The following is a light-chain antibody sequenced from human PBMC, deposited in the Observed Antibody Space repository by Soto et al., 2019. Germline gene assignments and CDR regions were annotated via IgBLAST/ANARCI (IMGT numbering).Light chain of an antibody. J-gene: IGLJ1*01. Sequence: QSVLTQPASVSGSPGQSIAISCTGTRSDVGAYNYVSWYQQHPGKAPKLMISEVTNRPSGVSDRFSGSKSGNTASLTISGLQAEDDDDYYCSSFTSRFPFVFGTGTKVTVL. V-gene: IGLV2-14*01. CDR2: EVT. CDR1: RSDVGAYNY. CDR3: SSFTSRFPFV.